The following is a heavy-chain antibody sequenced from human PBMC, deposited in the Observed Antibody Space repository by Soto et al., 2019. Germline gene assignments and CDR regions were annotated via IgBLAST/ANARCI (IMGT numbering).Heavy chain of an antibody. V-gene: IGHV3-30-3*02. CDR2: ISYDGSNK. CDR3: AKSGQRQSPRHYFDY. J-gene: IGHJ4*02. Sequence: PGGSLRLSCAASGFTFSSYAMHWVRQAPGKGLEWVAVISYDGSNKYYADSVKGRFTISRDNSKNTLYLQMNSLRAEDTAVYYLAKSGQRQSPRHYFDYWGQGPLVTVSS. CDR1: GFTFSSYA. D-gene: IGHD6-6*01.